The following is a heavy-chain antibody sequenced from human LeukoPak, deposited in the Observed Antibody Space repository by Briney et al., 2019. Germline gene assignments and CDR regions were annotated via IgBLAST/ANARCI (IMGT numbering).Heavy chain of an antibody. CDR1: GFTFSTYA. J-gene: IGHJ4*02. D-gene: IGHD2-2*01. CDR3: AKAVVIVPTATPFDY. CDR2: ISGSGGST. V-gene: IGHV3-23*01. Sequence: GGSLRLSCAASGFTFSTYAMSWVRQAPGKGLEWVSAISGSGGSTYYADSVKGRFTISRDNSKNTLYMQMNSLRAEDTAVYYCAKAVVIVPTATPFDYWGQGTLVTVSS.